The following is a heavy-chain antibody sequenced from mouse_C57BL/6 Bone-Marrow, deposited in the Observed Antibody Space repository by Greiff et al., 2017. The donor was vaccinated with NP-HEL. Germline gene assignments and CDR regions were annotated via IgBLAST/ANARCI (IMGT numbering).Heavy chain of an antibody. D-gene: IGHD2-1*01. V-gene: IGHV5-6*02. CDR3: ARREGNYNYFDY. CDR2: ISSGGSYT. CDR1: GFTFSSYG. Sequence: DVKLVESGGDLVKPGGSLKLSCAASGFTFSSYGMSWVRQTPDKRLEWVATISSGGSYTYYPDSVKGRFTISRDNAKNTLYLQMSSLKSEDTAMYYCARREGNYNYFDYWGQGTTLTVSS. J-gene: IGHJ2*01.